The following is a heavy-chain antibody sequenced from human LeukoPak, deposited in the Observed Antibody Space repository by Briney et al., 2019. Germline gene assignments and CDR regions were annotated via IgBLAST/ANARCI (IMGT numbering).Heavy chain of an antibody. Sequence: AVKVSCKASGGTFSSYAIRWVRQAPGQGLEWMGRIIPILGIANYAQKFQGRVTITADKSTSTAYMELSSLRSEDTAVYYCARVRTPYYYDSSGYYAFDYWGQGTLVTVSS. V-gene: IGHV1-69*04. J-gene: IGHJ4*02. D-gene: IGHD3-22*01. CDR2: IIPILGIA. CDR1: GGTFSSYA. CDR3: ARVRTPYYYDSSGYYAFDY.